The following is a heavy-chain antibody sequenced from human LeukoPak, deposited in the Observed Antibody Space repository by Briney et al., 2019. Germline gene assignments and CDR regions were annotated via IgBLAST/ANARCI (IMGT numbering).Heavy chain of an antibody. CDR2: INPNSGGT. Sequence: ASVKVSCKASGYTFTGYYMHWVRQAPGQGLEWMGWINPNSGGTIYAQKFQGRVTMTRDPSISTACMELSRLSSDDPAVYYCATSPYSGSYYEAGYWGQGTLVTVSS. D-gene: IGHD1-26*01. J-gene: IGHJ4*02. CDR3: ATSPYSGSYYEAGY. V-gene: IGHV1-2*02. CDR1: GYTFTGYY.